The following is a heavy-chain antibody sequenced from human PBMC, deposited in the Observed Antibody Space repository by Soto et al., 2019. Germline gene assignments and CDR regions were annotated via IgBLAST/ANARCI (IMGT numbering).Heavy chain of an antibody. Sequence: PSETLSLTCTVSGGSISSRYYYWSWIRQHPGKGLTWIGYIYYSGSTYYNPSLKSRVSISVDTSKNQFSLKLSSVTVADTAVYYCARVSIRDDHGDYIDYSGQGTLVTVSS. CDR3: ARVSIRDDHGDYIDY. J-gene: IGHJ4*02. D-gene: IGHD4-17*01. CDR2: IYYSGST. V-gene: IGHV4-31*03. CDR1: GGSISSRYYY.